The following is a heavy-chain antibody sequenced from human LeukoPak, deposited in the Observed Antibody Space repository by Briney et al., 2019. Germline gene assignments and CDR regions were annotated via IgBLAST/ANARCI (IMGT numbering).Heavy chain of an antibody. D-gene: IGHD3-22*01. J-gene: IGHJ4*02. V-gene: IGHV1-69*04. CDR3: ATMRDNDSSGWFFDY. CDR1: GGTFSSYA. Sequence: GASVKVSCKASGGTFSSYAISWVRQAPGQGLEWMGRIIPILGIANYAQKFQGRVTMTEDTSTDTAYMELSSLRSEDTAVYYCATMRDNDSSGWFFDYWGQGTLVTVSS. CDR2: IIPILGIA.